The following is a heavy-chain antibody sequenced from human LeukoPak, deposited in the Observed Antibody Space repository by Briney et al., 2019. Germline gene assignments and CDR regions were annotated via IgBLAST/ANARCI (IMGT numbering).Heavy chain of an antibody. Sequence: SETLSLTCTVSGGSISSSSYYWGWIRQPPGKGLEWIGSIYYSGSTYYNPSLKSRVTISVDTSKNQFSLKLSSVTAADTAVYYCARGRGYSGYNRGLDYCMDVWGKGTTVTVSS. CDR2: IYYSGST. CDR3: ARGRGYSGYNRGLDYCMDV. J-gene: IGHJ6*03. D-gene: IGHD5-12*01. CDR1: GGSISSSSYY. V-gene: IGHV4-39*07.